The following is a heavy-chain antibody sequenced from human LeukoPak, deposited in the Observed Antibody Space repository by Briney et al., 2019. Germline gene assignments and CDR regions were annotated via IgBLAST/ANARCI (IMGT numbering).Heavy chain of an antibody. Sequence: AETLSLSCTVSGGSISXXXXSWIRQSPGXGXXXIGYIYDSGSINYSPSLKSRVTISVDTSKNHFSLRLSSVTAADTAVYYCARGIAEGNWFDPWGQGTRVTVSS. V-gene: IGHV4-59*01. CDR3: ARGIAEGNWFDP. CDR2: IYDSGSI. CDR1: GGSISXXX. J-gene: IGHJ5*02. D-gene: IGHD6-13*01.